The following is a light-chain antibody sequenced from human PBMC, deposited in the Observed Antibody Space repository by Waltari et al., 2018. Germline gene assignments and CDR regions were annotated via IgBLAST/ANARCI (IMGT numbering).Light chain of an antibody. J-gene: IGLJ2*01. CDR1: SSDVGGYNY. CDR3: NSHTSSRTPV. V-gene: IGLV2-14*03. Sequence: QSALTHPASVSGSPGHSITISCTGTSSDVGGYNYVSCYQQHPGKAPTLMLYDVSNLPSGVSDRLSGSKSCNTASLTSSVLQAEDEADYYCNSHTSSRTPVFGGGTKVTVL. CDR2: DVS.